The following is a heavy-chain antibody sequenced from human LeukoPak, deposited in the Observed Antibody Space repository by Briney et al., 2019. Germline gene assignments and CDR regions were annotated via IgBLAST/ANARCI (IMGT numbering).Heavy chain of an antibody. Sequence: QTGGSLRLSCAASGFTFSSYAMSWVRLAPGKGLEWVSGISGSGGSTYYADSVKGRFTISRDNSKNTLYLQMDSLRAEDTAVYYYAKDRGRITMVRGVINAFDIWGQGTMVTVSS. V-gene: IGHV3-23*01. D-gene: IGHD3-10*01. CDR1: GFTFSSYA. CDR3: AKDRGRITMVRGVINAFDI. J-gene: IGHJ3*02. CDR2: ISGSGGST.